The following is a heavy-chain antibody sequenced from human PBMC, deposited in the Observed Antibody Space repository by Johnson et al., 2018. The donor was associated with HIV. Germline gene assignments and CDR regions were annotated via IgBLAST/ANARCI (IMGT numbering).Heavy chain of an antibody. CDR1: GFTFSSYW. D-gene: IGHD6-6*01. J-gene: IGHJ3*02. Sequence: VQLVESGGGLVQPGGSLRLSCAASGFTFSSYWMHWVRQAPGKGLVWVSRINSDGGSTTYADSVNGRFTISRDNAKNTLYLQMNSLRAEDTAVYYCARAVYSSSSSCAFDIWGQGTMVTVSS. V-gene: IGHV3-74*02. CDR2: INSDGGST. CDR3: ARAVYSSSSSCAFDI.